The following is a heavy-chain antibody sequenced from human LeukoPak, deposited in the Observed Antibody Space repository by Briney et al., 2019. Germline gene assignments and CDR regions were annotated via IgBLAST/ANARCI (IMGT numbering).Heavy chain of an antibody. J-gene: IGHJ5*02. CDR3: ARPPPDYGDYLPGWFDP. CDR1: GYSFTSYW. Sequence: GESLKISCKGSGYSFTSYWIGWVRQMPGKGLEWMGIIYPGDSDTRYSPSFQGQVTISADKSISTAYLQWSSLKASDTAMYYCARPPPDYGDYLPGWFDPWGQGTLVTVSS. V-gene: IGHV5-51*01. CDR2: IYPGDSDT. D-gene: IGHD4-17*01.